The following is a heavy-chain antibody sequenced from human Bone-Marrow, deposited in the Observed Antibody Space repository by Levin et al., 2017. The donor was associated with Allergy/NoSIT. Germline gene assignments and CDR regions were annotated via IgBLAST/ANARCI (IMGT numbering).Heavy chain of an antibody. Sequence: GESLKISCVVSGFTVSSNYMTWVRRTPEKGLEWVALMHSDTTTYYADSVRGRFTISRDNSIYTLYLQMNRLRAEDTAVYYCARGSLGSSKYFYLDFWGQGTLVAVSS. D-gene: IGHD6-13*01. J-gene: IGHJ4*02. CDR2: MHSDTTT. CDR3: ARGSLGSSKYFYLDF. CDR1: GFTVSSNY. V-gene: IGHV3-53*01.